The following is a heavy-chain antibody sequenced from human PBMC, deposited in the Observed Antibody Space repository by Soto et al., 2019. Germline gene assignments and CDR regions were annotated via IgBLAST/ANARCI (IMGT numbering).Heavy chain of an antibody. D-gene: IGHD6-19*01. CDR1: AFNFSSHG. CDR3: AREYSSGCFDY. Sequence: QVQLVESGGGVVQPGRSLRLSCAASAFNFSSHGIHWVRQAPGKGLEWAAVIWYDGSNKYYADSVKGRFTISRDNSKNTLYLQMNSLRVEDTAVYYCAREYSSGCFDYWGQGTLVTVSS. CDR2: IWYDGSNK. V-gene: IGHV3-33*01. J-gene: IGHJ4*02.